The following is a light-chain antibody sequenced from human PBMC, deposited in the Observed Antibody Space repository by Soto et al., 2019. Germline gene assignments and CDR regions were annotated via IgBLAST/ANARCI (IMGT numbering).Light chain of an antibody. J-gene: IGKJ1*01. Sequence: AIQMTQSPSSLSASVGDRVTVTCRASQDIKYDLAWYQQKPGKAPKVLIYGASTLQPGVSSRFSGSGSGSEFTLTINSLQPEDSATYFCLQDFHYPHTFGQGTKVEIK. CDR1: QDIKYD. CDR3: LQDFHYPHT. V-gene: IGKV1-6*01. CDR2: GAS.